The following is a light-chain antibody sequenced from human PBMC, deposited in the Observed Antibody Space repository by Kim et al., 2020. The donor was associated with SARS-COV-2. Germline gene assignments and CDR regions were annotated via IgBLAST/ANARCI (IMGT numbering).Light chain of an antibody. V-gene: IGLV1-40*01. CDR3: QSYDSSLSGYV. CDR1: SSNSGAGYE. Sequence: RVTVSGTGSSSNSGAGYEVHWYQQLPGTAPKLLIYGNSNRPSGVPDRFSGSKSGTSASLAITGLQAEDEADYYCQSYDSSLSGYVFGTGTKVTVL. CDR2: GNS. J-gene: IGLJ1*01.